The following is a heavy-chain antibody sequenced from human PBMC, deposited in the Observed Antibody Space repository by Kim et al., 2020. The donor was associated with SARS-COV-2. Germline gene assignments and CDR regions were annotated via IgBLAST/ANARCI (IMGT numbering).Heavy chain of an antibody. D-gene: IGHD6-19*01. CDR2: ISSSSSTI. CDR1: GFTFSSYS. CDR3: ARDRGPYSSGWYVSESY. Sequence: GGSLRLSCAASGFTFSSYSMKWVRQAPGKGLEWVSYISSSSSTIYYADSVKGRFTISRDNAKNSLYLQMNSLRDEDTAVYYCARDRGPYSSGWYVSESYWGQGTLVTVSS. J-gene: IGHJ4*02. V-gene: IGHV3-48*02.